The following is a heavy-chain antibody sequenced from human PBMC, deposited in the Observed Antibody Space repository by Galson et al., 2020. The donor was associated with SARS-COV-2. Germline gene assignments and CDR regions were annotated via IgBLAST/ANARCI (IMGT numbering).Heavy chain of an antibody. CDR2: ISWNSGSI. Sequence: SLKISCAASGFTFDDYAMHWVRQAPGKGLEWVSGISWNSGSIGYADSVKGRFTISRDNAKNSLYLQMNSLRAEDTALYYCAKDIGPREGSVDCWGQGTLVTVSS. J-gene: IGHJ4*02. V-gene: IGHV3-9*01. CDR1: GFTFDDYA. CDR3: AKDIGPREGSVDC.